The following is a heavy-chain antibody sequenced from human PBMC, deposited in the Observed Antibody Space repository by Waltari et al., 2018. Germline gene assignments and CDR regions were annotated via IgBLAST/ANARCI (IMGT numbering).Heavy chain of an antibody. CDR1: GFTFSSYW. Sequence: EVQLVESGGGLVQPGGSLRLSCAASGFTFSSYWMSWVRQAPGKGREGVANKKQDGSEKYYVDAVNGRFTICRDNAKNALELQMNSLRAEDTAVYYCARDGGYYDSSGYYVDYWGQGTLVTVSS. J-gene: IGHJ4*02. V-gene: IGHV3-7*01. D-gene: IGHD3-22*01. CDR3: ARDGGYYDSSGYYVDY. CDR2: KKQDGSEK.